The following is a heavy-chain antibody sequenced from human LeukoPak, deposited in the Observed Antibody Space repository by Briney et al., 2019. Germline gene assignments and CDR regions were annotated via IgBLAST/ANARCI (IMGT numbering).Heavy chain of an antibody. CDR1: GFTFRRYW. CDR3: ARDSGSYRYFDY. CDR2: IHQDGDEK. Sequence: PGGSLRLSCAASGFTFRRYWMNWVRQAPGKGLEWVANIHQDGDEKHYVDSVKGRFTISRDNARNSVFLEMNSLSAEDTAVYYCARDSGSYRYFDYWGQGILVMVPS. J-gene: IGHJ4*02. D-gene: IGHD1-26*01. V-gene: IGHV3-7*04.